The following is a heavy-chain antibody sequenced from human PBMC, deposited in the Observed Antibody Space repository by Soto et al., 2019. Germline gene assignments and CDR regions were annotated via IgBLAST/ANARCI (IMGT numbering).Heavy chain of an antibody. J-gene: IGHJ4*02. CDR2: IYYSGST. D-gene: IGHD3-22*01. Sequence: PSETLSLTCTVSGGSISSYYWSWIRQPPGKGLEWIGYIYYSGSTNYNPSLKRRVTISVDTSKNQFSLQLTSVTAADTAVYYCGRVRGNYYVSSGYSSGESYFDYWGQGTLVTVSS. V-gene: IGHV4-59*01. CDR1: GGSISSYY. CDR3: GRVRGNYYVSSGYSSGESYFDY.